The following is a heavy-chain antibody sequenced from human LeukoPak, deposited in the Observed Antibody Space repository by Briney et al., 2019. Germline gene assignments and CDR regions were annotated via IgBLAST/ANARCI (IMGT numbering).Heavy chain of an antibody. D-gene: IGHD6-13*01. CDR3: ARLRAAQTYDC. Sequence: GGSLRLSCVASGFTFSNYAMSWVRQAPGKGLEWVANIRQDGNEKYYVDSVKGRFTISRDNPKNSLYLQMNSLRAEDTAIYYCARLRAAQTYDCWGQGTLVTVSS. V-gene: IGHV3-7*04. J-gene: IGHJ4*02. CDR1: GFTFSNYA. CDR2: IRQDGNEK.